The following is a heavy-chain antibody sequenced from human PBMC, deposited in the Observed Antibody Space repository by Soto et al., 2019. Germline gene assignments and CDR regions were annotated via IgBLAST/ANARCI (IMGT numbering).Heavy chain of an antibody. D-gene: IGHD2-15*01. CDR1: GFTFSNYW. CDR2: IDSDGSRI. CDR3: VRTSLVVAVATREDF. Sequence: EVQLVESGGGLVQPGESLTLSCAASGFTFSNYWMHWVRQAPGKGLVWVSRIDSDGSRITYADFVKGRFTISRDNAKNTVYLHMNSLTAEDTAVYYCVRTSLVVAVATREDFWGQRTLVTVSS. V-gene: IGHV3-74*01. J-gene: IGHJ4*02.